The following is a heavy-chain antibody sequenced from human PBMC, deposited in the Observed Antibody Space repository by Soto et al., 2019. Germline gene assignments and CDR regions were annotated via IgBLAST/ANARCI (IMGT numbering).Heavy chain of an antibody. D-gene: IGHD4-17*01. CDR2: ISSSGSTI. CDR1: GFTFSSYE. J-gene: IGHJ4*02. V-gene: IGHV3-48*03. Sequence: EVQLVESGGGLVQPGGSLRLSCAASGFTFSSYEMNWVRQAPGKGLEWVSYISSSGSTIYYADSVKGRFTISRDNAKNSLYLQMNSLRAEDTAVYYCARDRWAPAPYAASSPESHWGQGTLVTVSS. CDR3: ARDRWAPAPYAASSPESH.